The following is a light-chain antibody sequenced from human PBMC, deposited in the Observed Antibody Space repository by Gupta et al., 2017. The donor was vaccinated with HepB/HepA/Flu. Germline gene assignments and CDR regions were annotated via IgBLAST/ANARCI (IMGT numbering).Light chain of an antibody. CDR2: YAS. Sequence: DIVLTQSPDFQSVSPKEKVTISCRASQSIGRSLNWFQQKPGQSPKLLIKYASESSSGVPSRFSGSGSGTDFTLTINSLEADDAAVYYCQQSDTLPRTFGQGTKVEIK. CDR3: QQSDTLPRT. V-gene: IGKV6D-21*02. CDR1: QSIGRS. J-gene: IGKJ1*01.